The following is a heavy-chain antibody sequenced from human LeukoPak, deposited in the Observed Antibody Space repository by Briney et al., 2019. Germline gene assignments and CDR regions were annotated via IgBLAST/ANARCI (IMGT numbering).Heavy chain of an antibody. J-gene: IGHJ4*02. CDR2: ISYDGSNK. V-gene: IGHV3-30*03. CDR1: GFTFSSYG. Sequence: GGSLRLSCAASGFTFSSYGMHWVRQAPGKGLEWVAVISYDGSNKYYADSVKGRFTISRDNSKNTLYLQMNSLRSEDTAVYYCARAGYGVSGDVYWGQGTLVTVSS. CDR3: ARAGYGVSGDVY. D-gene: IGHD2-15*01.